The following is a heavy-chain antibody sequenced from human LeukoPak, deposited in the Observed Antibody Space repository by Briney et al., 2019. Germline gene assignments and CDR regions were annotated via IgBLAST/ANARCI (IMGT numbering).Heavy chain of an antibody. CDR3: AKDEVGSSGWCFDY. D-gene: IGHD6-19*01. CDR1: GFTFSNYW. CDR2: IKEDGSEK. V-gene: IGHV3-7*01. Sequence: GGSLSLSCAASGFTFSNYWMSWVRQAPGKGLEWVANIKEDGSEKYYVDSVKGRFTISRDNARNSLYLQMNSLRAEDTAVYYCAKDEVGSSGWCFDYWGQGTLVTVSS. J-gene: IGHJ4*02.